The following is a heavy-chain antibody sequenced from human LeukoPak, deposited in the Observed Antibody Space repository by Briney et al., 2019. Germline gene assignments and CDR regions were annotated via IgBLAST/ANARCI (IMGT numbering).Heavy chain of an antibody. CDR3: ARVSSDTGFWSGSVYYFDY. J-gene: IGHJ4*02. Sequence: GGSLRLSCAASGFTVSSNYMSWVRQAPGKGLEWVSVIYSGGSTYYADSVKGRFTISRDNSKNTLYLQMNSLTAEDTAVYYCARVSSDTGFWSGSVYYFDYWGQGTLVTVSS. CDR2: IYSGGST. D-gene: IGHD3-3*01. CDR1: GFTVSSNY. V-gene: IGHV3-66*02.